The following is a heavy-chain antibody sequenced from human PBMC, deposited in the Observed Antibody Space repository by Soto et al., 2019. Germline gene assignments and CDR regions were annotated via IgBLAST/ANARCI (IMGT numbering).Heavy chain of an antibody. V-gene: IGHV3-21*01. CDR3: ARDLGRLMGATPGY. D-gene: IGHD1-26*01. CDR1: GFTFSSYS. Sequence: GGSLSPSCAPSGFTFSSYSMNWVRQAPGKGLEWVSSISYSSSYIYYADSVKGRFTISRDNAKNSLYLQMNSLRAEDTAVYYCARDLGRLMGATPGYWGQGTLVTVSS. J-gene: IGHJ4*02. CDR2: ISYSSSYI.